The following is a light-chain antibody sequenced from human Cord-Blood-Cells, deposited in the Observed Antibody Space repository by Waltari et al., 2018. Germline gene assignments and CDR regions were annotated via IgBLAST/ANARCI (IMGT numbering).Light chain of an antibody. Sequence: DIQMTQSPSSLSASVGDRVTITCRASQSISSYLNWYQQKPGKAPKLLIYAASSLQSGVPSRFSGSGSGTDFTLTISSLQPEDFATYYCQQSYSTPGFGPGTKVD. J-gene: IGKJ3*01. V-gene: IGKV1-39*01. CDR3: QQSYSTPG. CDR1: QSISSY. CDR2: AAS.